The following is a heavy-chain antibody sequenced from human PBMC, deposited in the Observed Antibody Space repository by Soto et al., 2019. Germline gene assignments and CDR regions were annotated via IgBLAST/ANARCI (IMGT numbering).Heavy chain of an antibody. CDR3: ARRSPYYFDY. CDR1: GGSFSGYY. V-gene: IGHV4-34*01. CDR2: INHSGST. J-gene: IGHJ4*02. Sequence: QVQLQQWGAGLLKPSETLSLTCAVYGGSFSGYYWSWIRQPPGKGLEWIGEINHSGSTNYNPSLKSRVTISVDTAKNQFSLKLSSVTAADTAVYYCARRSPYYFDYWGQGTLVTVSS.